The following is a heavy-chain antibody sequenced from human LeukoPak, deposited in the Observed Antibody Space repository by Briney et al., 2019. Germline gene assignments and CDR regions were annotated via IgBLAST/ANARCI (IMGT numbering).Heavy chain of an antibody. D-gene: IGHD4/OR15-4a*01. CDR3: ARRAGAYSHPYDY. Sequence: GGSLRLSCAASGFTFSSYAMSWVRQAPGKGLEWVSLISGGGGDPYYADSVRGRFTISRDNSKNTLYLQMNSLRAENTAVYYCARRAGAYSHPYDYWGQGTLVTVSS. J-gene: IGHJ4*02. V-gene: IGHV3-23*01. CDR1: GFTFSSYA. CDR2: ISGGGGDP.